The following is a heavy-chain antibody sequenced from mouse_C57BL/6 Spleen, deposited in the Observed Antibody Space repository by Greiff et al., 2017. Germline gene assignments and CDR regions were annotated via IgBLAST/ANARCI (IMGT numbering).Heavy chain of an antibody. CDR3: ANLLDY. CDR2: ISSGGSYT. J-gene: IGHJ2*01. D-gene: IGHD2-10*01. CDR1: GFTFSSYG. Sequence: DVHPVESGGDLVKPGGFLKLSCAASGFTFSSYGMSWVRSTPDKRPEWVATISSGGSYTYYPDSVKGRFTNSRDNAQNTLYLQMSCLKSEDTAMYYRANLLDYWGQGTNLPVSS. V-gene: IGHV5-6*01.